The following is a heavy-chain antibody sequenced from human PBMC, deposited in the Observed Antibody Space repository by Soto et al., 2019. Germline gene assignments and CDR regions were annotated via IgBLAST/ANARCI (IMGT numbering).Heavy chain of an antibody. CDR2: IYYSGST. Sequence: QVQLQESGPGLVKPSETLSLTCTVSGGSISSYYWSWIRQPPGKGLEWIGYIYYSGSTNYNPSLKSRVTISVDTSKNQFSLKLSSVTAADTAVYYCAREGDEGDFDYWGQGTLVTVSS. D-gene: IGHD1-26*01. J-gene: IGHJ4*02. CDR3: AREGDEGDFDY. CDR1: GGSISSYY. V-gene: IGHV4-59*01.